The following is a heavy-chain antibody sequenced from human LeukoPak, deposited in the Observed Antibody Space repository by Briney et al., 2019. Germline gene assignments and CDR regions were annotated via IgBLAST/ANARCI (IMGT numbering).Heavy chain of an antibody. CDR1: GFTFSSYW. CDR3: AREGFSALGSGYYSLDY. D-gene: IGHD3-3*01. J-gene: IGHJ4*02. V-gene: IGHV3-7*01. Sequence: PGGSLRLSCAASGFTFSSYWMSWVRQAPGKGLEWVANIKQDGSEKYYVDSVKSRFTISRDNAKNSLYLQMNSLRAEDTAVYYCAREGFSALGSGYYSLDYWGQGTLVTVSS. CDR2: IKQDGSEK.